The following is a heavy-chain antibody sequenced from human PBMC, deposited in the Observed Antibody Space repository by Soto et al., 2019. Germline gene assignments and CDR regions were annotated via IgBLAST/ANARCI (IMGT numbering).Heavy chain of an antibody. CDR1: GYTFTSYY. V-gene: IGHV1-2*04. J-gene: IGHJ3*02. CDR3: ARDFSSAPDAFDI. Sequence: ASVKVSCKASGYTFTSYYMHWVRQAPGQGLEWMGWINPNSGGTNYAQKFQGWVTMTRDTSISTAYMELSRLRSDDTAVYYCARDFSSAPDAFDIWGQGTMVTVSS. CDR2: INPNSGGT. D-gene: IGHD3-22*01.